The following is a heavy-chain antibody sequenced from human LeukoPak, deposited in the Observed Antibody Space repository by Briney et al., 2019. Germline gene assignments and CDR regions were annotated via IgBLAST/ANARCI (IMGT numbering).Heavy chain of an antibody. CDR1: GYTFTSYA. Sequence: ASVKVSCKASGYTFTSYAMHWVRQAPGQRLEWMGWINAGNGNTKYSQKFQGRVTITRNTSISTAYMELSSLRSEDTAVYYCARGGGVSAAPRLWGQGTLVTVSS. J-gene: IGHJ4*02. D-gene: IGHD4-23*01. CDR3: ARGGGVSAAPRL. CDR2: INAGNGNT. V-gene: IGHV1-3*01.